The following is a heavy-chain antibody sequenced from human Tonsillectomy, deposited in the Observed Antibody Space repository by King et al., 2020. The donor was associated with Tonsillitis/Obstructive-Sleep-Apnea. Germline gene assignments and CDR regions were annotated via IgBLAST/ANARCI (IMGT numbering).Heavy chain of an antibody. V-gene: IGHV4-34*01. CDR1: GGSFSGYY. Sequence: QVQLQQWGAGLLKPSETLSLPCALYGGSFSGYYWSWIRQPPGKGLEWIGEINHSGSTNYNPSLKSRVTISVDTSKNQFSLKLSSVTAADTAVYYCAREFLTTVMTDAFDIWGQGTMVTVSS. CDR2: INHSGST. D-gene: IGHD4-11*01. CDR3: AREFLTTVMTDAFDI. J-gene: IGHJ3*02.